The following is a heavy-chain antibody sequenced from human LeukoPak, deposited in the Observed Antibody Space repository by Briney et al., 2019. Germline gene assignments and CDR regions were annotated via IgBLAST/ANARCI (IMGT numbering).Heavy chain of an antibody. V-gene: IGHV4-39*07. CDR1: GGSISSSSYY. CDR3: ARGPRVNPSCSGGSCYRSYYYYYGMDV. J-gene: IGHJ6*02. CDR2: IYYSGST. D-gene: IGHD2-15*01. Sequence: PSETLSLTCTVSGGSISSSSYYWGWIRQPPGKGLEWIGSIYYSGSTYYNPSLKSRVTISVDTSKNQFSLKLSSVTAADTAVYYCARGPRVNPSCSGGSCYRSYYYYYGMDVWGQGTTVTVSS.